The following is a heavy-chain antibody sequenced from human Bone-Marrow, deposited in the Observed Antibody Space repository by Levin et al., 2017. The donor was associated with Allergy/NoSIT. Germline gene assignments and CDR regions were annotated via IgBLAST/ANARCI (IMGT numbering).Heavy chain of an antibody. CDR2: TYYSSKWYY. CDR1: GDSVSSNSAT. V-gene: IGHV6-1*01. CDR3: ARDFRGVSGTWWRLMN. D-gene: IGHD2-21*02. J-gene: IGHJ4*02. Sequence: SCAISGDSVSSNSATWNWIRQSPSRGLEWLGRTYYSSKWYYDYAISVKSRITINPDTSKNQFSLQLNSVTPEDTAVYYCARDFRGVSGTWWRLMNWGQGTPVTVSS.